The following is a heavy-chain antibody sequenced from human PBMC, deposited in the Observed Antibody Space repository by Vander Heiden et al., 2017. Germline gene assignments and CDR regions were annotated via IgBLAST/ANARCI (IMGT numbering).Heavy chain of an antibody. CDR2: MYPNGNT. CDR1: GDSISSGRHS. V-gene: IGHV4-30-2*01. Sequence: QLQLQASGSGLVKSSETLSLTCAVSGDSISSGRHSWNWIRQPPGKGLEWIGNMYPNGNTNYNPSLRNRVAMSIQTSRNQFSLNMRSVTAADTAVYFCARGTSGHPLVRDSWFDTWGQGTQVTVSS. D-gene: IGHD4-4*01. CDR3: ARGTSGHPLVRDSWFDT. J-gene: IGHJ5*02.